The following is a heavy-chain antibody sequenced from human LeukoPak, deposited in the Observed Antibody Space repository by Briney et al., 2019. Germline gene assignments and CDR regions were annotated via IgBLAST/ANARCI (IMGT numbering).Heavy chain of an antibody. D-gene: IGHD5-18*01. CDR3: ARAQHVDTAMVNYYYYYGMDV. J-gene: IGHJ6*04. Sequence: PSETLSLTCTVSGGSISSYYWSWIRQPPGKRLEWIGYIYYSGSTNYNPSLKSRVTISVDTSKNQFSLKLSSVTAADTAVYYCARAQHVDTAMVNYYYYYGMDVWGKGTTVTVSS. CDR2: IYYSGST. CDR1: GGSISSYY. V-gene: IGHV4-59*01.